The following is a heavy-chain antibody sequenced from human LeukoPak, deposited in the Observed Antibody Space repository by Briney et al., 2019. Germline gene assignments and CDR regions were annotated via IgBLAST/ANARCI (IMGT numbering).Heavy chain of an antibody. Sequence: ETLSLTCTVSGGSISSYYWSWVRQAPGKGLEWVSAISGSGGSTYYADSVKGRFTISRDNSKNTLYLQMNSLRAEDTAVYYCAKAFTGGCFDYWGQGTLVTVSS. CDR1: GGSISSYY. J-gene: IGHJ4*02. V-gene: IGHV3-23*01. CDR3: AKAFTGGCFDY. CDR2: ISGSGGST. D-gene: IGHD2-8*02.